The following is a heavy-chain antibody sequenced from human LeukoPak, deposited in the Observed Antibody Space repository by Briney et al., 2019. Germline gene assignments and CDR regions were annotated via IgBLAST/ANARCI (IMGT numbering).Heavy chain of an antibody. CDR1: GGSISSYY. Sequence: SETLSLTCTVSGGSISSYYWSWIRQTPGKGLEWIGYIYYSGSTNYNPSLKSRVTISVDTSKNQFSLKLSSVTAADTAVYYCARSYYYDSSGYFYLPVWGQGTLVTVSS. V-gene: IGHV4-59*01. CDR2: IYYSGST. J-gene: IGHJ4*02. CDR3: ARSYYYDSSGYFYLPV. D-gene: IGHD3-22*01.